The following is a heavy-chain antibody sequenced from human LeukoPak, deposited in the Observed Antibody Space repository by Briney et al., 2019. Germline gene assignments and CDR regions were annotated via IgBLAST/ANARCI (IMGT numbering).Heavy chain of an antibody. V-gene: IGHV3-48*01. CDR3: ARDHNYAFDN. J-gene: IGHJ4*02. Sequence: GGSLRLSCTASGFPFIEYSMNWVRQAPGKGLEWVSYIGIDSGNTKYADSVRGRFTISTDKAKNSLYLQMNSLRVEDTAVYYCARDHNYAFDNWGQGTLVSVAS. D-gene: IGHD1-1*01. CDR2: IGIDSGNT. CDR1: GFPFIEYS.